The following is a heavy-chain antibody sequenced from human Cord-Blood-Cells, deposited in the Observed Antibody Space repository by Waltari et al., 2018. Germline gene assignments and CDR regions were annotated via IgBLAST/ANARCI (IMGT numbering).Heavy chain of an antibody. CDR3: ARDLYYYGSGSAFDI. V-gene: IGHV3-30-3*01. D-gene: IGHD3-10*01. Sequence: QVQLVESGGGVVQPGRSLRLSCAASGFTFSSYAMHWVRQVPGKGLEWVAVISYDGSNKYYADSVKGRFTISRDNSKNTLYLQMNSLRAEDTAVYYCARDLYYYGSGSAFDIWGQGTMVTVSS. CDR2: ISYDGSNK. CDR1: GFTFSSYA. J-gene: IGHJ3*02.